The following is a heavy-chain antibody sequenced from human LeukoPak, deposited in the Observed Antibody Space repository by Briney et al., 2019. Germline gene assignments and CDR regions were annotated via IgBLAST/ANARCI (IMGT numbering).Heavy chain of an antibody. D-gene: IGHD6-19*01. CDR2: IYPGDSDT. CDR3: ARLGGAVAGNPIFFDY. Sequence: GASLQISGEGPGSIFTSYWIGGGRPLAGKGLEWMGIIYPGDSDTRYSPSFQGQVTISADKSISTAYLQWSSLKASDTAMYYCARLGGAVAGNPIFFDYWGQGTLVTVSS. CDR1: GSIFTSYW. J-gene: IGHJ4*02. V-gene: IGHV5-51*01.